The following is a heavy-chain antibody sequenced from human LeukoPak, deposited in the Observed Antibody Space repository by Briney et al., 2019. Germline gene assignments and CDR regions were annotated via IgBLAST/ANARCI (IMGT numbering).Heavy chain of an antibody. D-gene: IGHD6-13*01. Sequence: EASVKVSCKASGYTFTNYGFSWVRQAPGQGLEWMGWISAYNGNTNYAQKLQGRVTMTTDTSTSTAYMELRSLRSDDTAVYYCARDSQTIAAAGTAMDVWGKGTTVTISS. CDR3: ARDSQTIAAAGTAMDV. J-gene: IGHJ6*03. V-gene: IGHV1-18*01. CDR1: GYTFTNYG. CDR2: ISAYNGNT.